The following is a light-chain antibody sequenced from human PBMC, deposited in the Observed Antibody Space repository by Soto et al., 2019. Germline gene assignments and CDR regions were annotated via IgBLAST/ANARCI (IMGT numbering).Light chain of an antibody. Sequence: EIVLTLSPGTLSLSPGDRATLSCRASQSVSSRSLAWYQQKPGQAPRLLIYGASSRATGIPDRFSGSGSGTDFTLTISRLEPEDLAVYYCQQYGSAHTFGQGTRLEI. CDR2: GAS. CDR3: QQYGSAHT. J-gene: IGKJ5*01. CDR1: QSVSSRS. V-gene: IGKV3-20*01.